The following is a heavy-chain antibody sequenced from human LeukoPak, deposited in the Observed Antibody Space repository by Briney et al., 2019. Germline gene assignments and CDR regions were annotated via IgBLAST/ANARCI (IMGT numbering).Heavy chain of an antibody. D-gene: IGHD6-6*01. Sequence: SETLSLTCTVSGGSISSSSYYWGWIRQPPGKGLEWIVSIYYSGSTYYNPSLKSRVTISVDTSKNQFSLKLSSVTAADTAVYYCARIIAARLIRRLAPVAIDYWGQGTLVTVSS. J-gene: IGHJ4*02. CDR3: ARIIAARLIRRLAPVAIDY. CDR2: IYYSGST. CDR1: GGSISSSSYY. V-gene: IGHV4-39*01.